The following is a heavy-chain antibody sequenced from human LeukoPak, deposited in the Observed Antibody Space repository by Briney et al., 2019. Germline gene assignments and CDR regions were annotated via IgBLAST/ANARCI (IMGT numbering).Heavy chain of an antibody. CDR3: ARTARYCSSTSCYVDLDY. Sequence: ASVKVSCKASGYTFTSYGISWVRQAPGQGLEWMGWISAYNGNTNYAQKLQGRVTMTTDTSTSTAHMELRSLRSDDTAVYYCARTARYCSSTSCYVDLDYWGQGTLVTVSS. CDR1: GYTFTSYG. CDR2: ISAYNGNT. V-gene: IGHV1-18*01. J-gene: IGHJ4*02. D-gene: IGHD2-2*01.